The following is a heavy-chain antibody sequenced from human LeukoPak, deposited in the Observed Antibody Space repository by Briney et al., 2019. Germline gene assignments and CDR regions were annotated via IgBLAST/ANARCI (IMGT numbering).Heavy chain of an antibody. V-gene: IGHV4-30-4*01. CDR1: GHSFSSDDFY. CDR2: ISYSGST. J-gene: IGHJ4*02. Sequence: SETLSLTCTVSGHSFSSDDFYWSWIRQPPGKGLEWLGYISYSGSTFYNPSLKSRVTISVDTSKNQFSLKLFSVTAADTAVYYCARRRTGYLSYYFDSWGQGALVTVSS. CDR3: ARRRTGYLSYYFDS. D-gene: IGHD3/OR15-3a*01.